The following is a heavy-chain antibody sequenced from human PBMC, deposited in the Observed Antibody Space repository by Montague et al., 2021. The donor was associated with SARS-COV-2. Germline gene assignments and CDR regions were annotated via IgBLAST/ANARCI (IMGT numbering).Heavy chain of an antibody. Sequence: SETLSLTCSVSGDSITPYGDSIGGYFWSWIRQPAGKGLEWIGRIYANGNFDYNPSLNSRVSMSMDTSKQEFSMRLISVTAADTAVYYCARGAYYFGPGRKNHGAFDPWGQGILVTVSS. CDR3: ARGAYYFGPGRKNHGAFDP. J-gene: IGHJ5*02. V-gene: IGHV4-4*07. CDR1: GDSITPYGDSIGGYF. D-gene: IGHD2/OR15-2a*01. CDR2: IYANGNF.